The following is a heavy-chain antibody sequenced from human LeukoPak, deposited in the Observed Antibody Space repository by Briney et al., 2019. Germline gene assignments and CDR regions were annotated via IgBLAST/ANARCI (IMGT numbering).Heavy chain of an antibody. Sequence: GGSLRLSCAASGFTFSSYPMHWVRQAQGKGLEWVALISYDGSNKYYADSVKGRFSISRDNSKNTLFLQMNSLRAEDTAVYYCARVFSSSWYGLDYWGQGTLVTVSS. V-gene: IGHV3-30*04. CDR2: ISYDGSNK. CDR1: GFTFSSYP. J-gene: IGHJ4*02. CDR3: ARVFSSSWYGLDY. D-gene: IGHD6-13*01.